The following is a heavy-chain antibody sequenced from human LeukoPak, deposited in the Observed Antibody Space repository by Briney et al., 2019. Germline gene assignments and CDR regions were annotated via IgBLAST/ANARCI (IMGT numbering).Heavy chain of an antibody. D-gene: IGHD3-22*01. CDR3: ARTYYDSSGHRNFDY. CDR1: GFTFSSYE. V-gene: IGHV3-48*03. CDR2: ISSSGSTI. J-gene: IGHJ4*02. Sequence: GGSLRLSCAASGFTFSSYEMNWVRQAPGKGLEWVSYISSSGSTIYYADSVKGRFTITRDNAKNSRYLQMNSLRAEDTAVYYCARTYYDSSGHRNFDYWGQGTLVTVSS.